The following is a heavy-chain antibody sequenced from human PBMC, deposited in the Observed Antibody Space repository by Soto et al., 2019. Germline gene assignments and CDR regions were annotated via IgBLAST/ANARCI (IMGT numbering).Heavy chain of an antibody. CDR2: INHSGST. J-gene: IGHJ5*02. D-gene: IGHD3-10*01. CDR1: GGSFSGYY. V-gene: IGHV4-34*01. CDR3: ARRGSGSYSPEGALETWFDP. Sequence: QVQLQQWGAGLLKPSETLSLTCAVYGGSFSGYYWSWIRQPPGKGLEWIGEINHSGSTNYNPSLKSRVTISVDTSKNQFSLKLSSVTAADTAVYYCARRGSGSYSPEGALETWFDPWGQGTLVTVSS.